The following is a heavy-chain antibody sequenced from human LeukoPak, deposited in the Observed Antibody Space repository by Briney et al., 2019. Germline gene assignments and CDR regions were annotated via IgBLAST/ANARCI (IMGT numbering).Heavy chain of an antibody. D-gene: IGHD3/OR15-3a*01. Sequence: PGGSLRLSCAASGFSVSGKFMSWVRQAPGKGLEWVANIKLDGSEKNYVDSVKGRFTISRDNTKNSLYLQMNSLRAEDTAVFYCARDQYDTWSRRGNFDSWGQGTLVIVSS. CDR1: GFSVSGKF. CDR3: ARDQYDTWSRRGNFDS. J-gene: IGHJ4*02. CDR2: IKLDGSEK. V-gene: IGHV3-7*03.